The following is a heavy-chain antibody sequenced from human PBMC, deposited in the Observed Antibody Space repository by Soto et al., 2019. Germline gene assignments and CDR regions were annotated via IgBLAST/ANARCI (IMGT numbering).Heavy chain of an antibody. D-gene: IGHD3-22*01. Sequence: PGGSLRLSCGASGFTFISYWMSWVRQAPGKGLEWVVNIKQDGSEKYYVDSVKGRFTISRDNAKNSLYLQMNSLRAEDTAVYYCARVTYYYDSSGHFDYWGQGTLVTAPQ. CDR3: ARVTYYYDSSGHFDY. V-gene: IGHV3-7*01. J-gene: IGHJ4*02. CDR2: IKQDGSEK. CDR1: GFTFISYW.